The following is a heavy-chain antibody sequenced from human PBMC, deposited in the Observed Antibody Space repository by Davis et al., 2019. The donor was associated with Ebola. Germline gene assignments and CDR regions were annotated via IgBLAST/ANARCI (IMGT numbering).Heavy chain of an antibody. Sequence: AASVKVSCKASGYTFTGYYMHWVRQAPGQGLEWMGWINPNSGGTNYAQKLQGRVTMTTDTSTSTAYMELRSLRSDDTAVYYCARGLSIAAAHYYYYGMDVWGQGTTVTVSS. D-gene: IGHD6-13*01. V-gene: IGHV1-2*02. CDR3: ARGLSIAAAHYYYYGMDV. J-gene: IGHJ6*02. CDR2: INPNSGGT. CDR1: GYTFTGYY.